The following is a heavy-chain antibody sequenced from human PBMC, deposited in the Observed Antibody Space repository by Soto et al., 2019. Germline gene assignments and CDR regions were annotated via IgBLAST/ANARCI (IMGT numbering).Heavy chain of an antibody. CDR1: GFTFDDYA. CDR3: ARDRSAHGSGSYYPSWFDP. J-gene: IGHJ5*02. D-gene: IGHD3-10*01. Sequence: VQLVESGGGLVQPGRSLRLSCAASGFTFDDYAMHWVRQAPGKGLEWVAVISYDGSNKYYADSVKGRFTISRDNSKNTLYLQMNSLRAEDTAVYYCARDRSAHGSGSYYPSWFDPWGQGTLVTVSS. V-gene: IGHV3-30-3*01. CDR2: ISYDGSNK.